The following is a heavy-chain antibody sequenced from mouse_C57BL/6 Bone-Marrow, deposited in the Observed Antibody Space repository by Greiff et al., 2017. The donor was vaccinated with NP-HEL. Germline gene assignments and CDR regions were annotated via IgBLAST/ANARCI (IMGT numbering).Heavy chain of an antibody. CDR3: ARHGAMDY. CDR2: ILPGSGST. Sequence: QVQLQQSGAELMKPGASVKLSCKATGYTFTGYWIEWVKQRPGHGLEWIGEILPGSGSTNSNEKFKGKATFTADTSSNTAYMQLSSLTTEDSAIYYCARHGAMDYWGQGTSVTVSS. V-gene: IGHV1-9*01. J-gene: IGHJ4*01. CDR1: GYTFTGYW.